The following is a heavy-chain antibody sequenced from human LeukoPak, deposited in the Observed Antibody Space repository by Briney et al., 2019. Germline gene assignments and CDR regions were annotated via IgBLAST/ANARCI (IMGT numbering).Heavy chain of an antibody. D-gene: IGHD3-10*01. CDR3: ARDHGSGSYGIIDP. Sequence: GASVKVSCKASGYTFTGYYMNWVRQAPGQGLEWMGWINPNSGGTNYAQKFQGRVTMTRDTSFSTAYMELSRLRSDDTAVYYCARDHGSGSYGIIDPWGQGTLVTVSS. CDR2: INPNSGGT. J-gene: IGHJ5*02. V-gene: IGHV1-2*02. CDR1: GYTFTGYY.